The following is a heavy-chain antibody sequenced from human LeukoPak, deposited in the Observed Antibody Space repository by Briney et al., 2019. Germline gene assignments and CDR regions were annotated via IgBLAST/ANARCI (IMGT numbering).Heavy chain of an antibody. D-gene: IGHD2-15*01. J-gene: IGHJ4*02. CDR3: ARGYCSGGSCYDFDY. CDR1: GFTVSGNY. Sequence: GGSLRLSCAVSGFTVSGNYMSWVRHAPGKGLEWVSSISSSSSYIYYSDSVKGRFTISRDNAKNSLYLQMNSLRADDTAVYYCARGYCSGGSCYDFDYWGQGTLVTVSS. CDR2: ISSSSSYI. V-gene: IGHV3-21*01.